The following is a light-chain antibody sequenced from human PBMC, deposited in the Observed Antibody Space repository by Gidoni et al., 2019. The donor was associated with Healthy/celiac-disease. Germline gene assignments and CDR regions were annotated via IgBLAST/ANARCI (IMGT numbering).Light chain of an antibody. Sequence: DIQMTHSPSPLSASLGDKVTIICRASQSISSWLAWYQQKPGKAPKLLIYKASSLESGGPSRFSGSGSGTEFTLTISSLQPDDFATYYCQQYNSYPGWTFGQGTKVEIK. V-gene: IGKV1-5*03. CDR2: KAS. CDR1: QSISSW. CDR3: QQYNSYPGWT. J-gene: IGKJ1*01.